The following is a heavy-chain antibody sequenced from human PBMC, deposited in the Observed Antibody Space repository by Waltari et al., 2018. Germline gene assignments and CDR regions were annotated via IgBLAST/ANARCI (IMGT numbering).Heavy chain of an antibody. CDR1: DVPNTPAFYY. CDR3: ARGAGHYKPFDS. V-gene: IGHV4-39*07. CDR2: VYYDGYT. J-gene: IGHJ4*02. Sequence: HLQLQASGPELVKPSDTLPLTCTVSDVPNTPAFYYWGGIRQPPGKGRAWIGSVYYDGYTYYNASLKSRLTISLDTSKNQFSLKLTSMTAADTAVYYCARGAGHYKPFDSWGQGTLVTVSS. D-gene: IGHD4-4*01.